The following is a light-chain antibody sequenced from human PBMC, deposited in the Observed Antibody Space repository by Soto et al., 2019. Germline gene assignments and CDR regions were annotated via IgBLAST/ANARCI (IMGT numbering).Light chain of an antibody. Sequence: LTQPPSASGSPGQSVTISCTGTKNDIGVYDFVSWYQHHPGKAPRLIIYEVVQRPSGVPDRFSGSKSGNTASLTVSGLQAADEADYFCKSYAGSNSYVFGSGTKV. V-gene: IGLV2-8*01. CDR1: KNDIGVYDF. CDR2: EVV. CDR3: KSYAGSNSYV. J-gene: IGLJ1*01.